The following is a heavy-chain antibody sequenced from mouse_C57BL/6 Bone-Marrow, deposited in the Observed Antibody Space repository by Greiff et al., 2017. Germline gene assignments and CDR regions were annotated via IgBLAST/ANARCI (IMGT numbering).Heavy chain of an antibody. CDR2: ISDGGSYH. D-gene: IGHD2-4*01. CDR1: GFTFSSYA. V-gene: IGHV5-4*01. CDR3: ARPRDYDVAWFAY. J-gene: IGHJ3*01. Sequence: EVQRVESGGGLVKPGGSLKLSCAASGFTFSSYAMSWVRQTPEKRLEWVATISDGGSYHYYPDNVKGRFTISKDNAKNNLYLQMSHLKSEDTAMYYWARPRDYDVAWFAYWGQGTLVTVSA.